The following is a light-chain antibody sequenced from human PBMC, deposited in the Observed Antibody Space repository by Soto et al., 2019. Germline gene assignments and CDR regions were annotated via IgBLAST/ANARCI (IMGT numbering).Light chain of an antibody. J-gene: IGKJ1*01. CDR3: QQYDNWPRT. CDR2: DAS. Sequence: EIVMTQSPATLSVSPGERVTLSCRASQSVSSRLAWYQQKPGQSPRLPIYDASSRATGIPSRFSGSGSGTEFTLTISSLKSEDFAVYYCQQYDNWPRTFGQGTKVDIK. CDR1: QSVSSR. V-gene: IGKV3-15*01.